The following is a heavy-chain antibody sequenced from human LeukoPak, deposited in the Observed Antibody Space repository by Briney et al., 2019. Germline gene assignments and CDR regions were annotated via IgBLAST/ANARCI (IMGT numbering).Heavy chain of an antibody. CDR1: GGSLSGDY. V-gene: IGHV4-34*01. Sequence: TSETLSLTCAVYGGSLSGDYWSSIRQPPGKGLEWIGEINHSGDTNYSPSLKSRVTISVDTSKNQFSLKMTSVTAADTAVYYCARGPRTAFDYWGQGTLVTVSS. CDR3: ARGPRTAFDY. D-gene: IGHD5-18*01. CDR2: INHSGDT. J-gene: IGHJ4*02.